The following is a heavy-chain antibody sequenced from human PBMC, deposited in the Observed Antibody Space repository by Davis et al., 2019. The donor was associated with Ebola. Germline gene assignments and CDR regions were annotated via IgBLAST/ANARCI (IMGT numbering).Heavy chain of an antibody. V-gene: IGHV1-69*13. CDR2: IIPIFAAP. CDR1: GGTFSNYV. Sequence: AASVKVSCKASGGTFSNYVIAWVRQAPGQGLEWMGGIIPIFAAPKYAQKFQDRVTITADQSTSTAYLEVSRLRSEDTAVYYCARVDYDFWSGYNWFDPWGQGTLVTVSS. CDR3: ARVDYDFWSGYNWFDP. J-gene: IGHJ5*02. D-gene: IGHD3-3*01.